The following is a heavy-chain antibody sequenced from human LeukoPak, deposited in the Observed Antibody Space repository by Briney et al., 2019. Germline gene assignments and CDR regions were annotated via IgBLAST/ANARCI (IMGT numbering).Heavy chain of an antibody. D-gene: IGHD3-3*01. CDR1: GGSISGYS. CDR2: IYYTGST. V-gene: IGHV4-59*01. CDR3: ARLGYAVTIFGVVPNWFDP. Sequence: PSETLSLTCSVSGGSISGYSWSWIRQPPGKGLEWIGFIYYTGSTNYNPSLKSRVTISVDTSKNQFSLKLSSVTAADTAVYYCARLGYAVTIFGVVPNWFDPWGQGTLVTVSS. J-gene: IGHJ5*02.